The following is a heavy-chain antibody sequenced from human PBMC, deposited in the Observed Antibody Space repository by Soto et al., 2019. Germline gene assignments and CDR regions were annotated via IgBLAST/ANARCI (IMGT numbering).Heavy chain of an antibody. J-gene: IGHJ4*02. Sequence: GGSLRLSCAASGFTFSSYDMHWVRQATGKGLEWVSAIGTAGDTYYPGSVKGRFTISRENAKNSLYLQMNSLRAGDTAVYYCARAVYGDYLGFDYWGQGTLVTVSS. CDR3: ARAVYGDYLGFDY. V-gene: IGHV3-13*01. CDR1: GFTFSSYD. D-gene: IGHD4-17*01. CDR2: IGTAGDT.